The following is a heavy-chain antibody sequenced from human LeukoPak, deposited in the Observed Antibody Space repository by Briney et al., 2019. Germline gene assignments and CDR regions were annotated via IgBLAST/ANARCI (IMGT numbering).Heavy chain of an antibody. CDR1: GGSISSYY. Sequence: KPSETLSLTCSVSGGSISSYYWSWIRQPPGKGLEWIGYIYYSGSTNYNPSLKSRVTISVDTSKNQFSLKLSSVTAADTAVYYCATLGRQLFAFDYWGQGTLVTVSS. CDR3: ATLGRQLFAFDY. CDR2: IYYSGST. V-gene: IGHV4-59*01. D-gene: IGHD7-27*01. J-gene: IGHJ4*02.